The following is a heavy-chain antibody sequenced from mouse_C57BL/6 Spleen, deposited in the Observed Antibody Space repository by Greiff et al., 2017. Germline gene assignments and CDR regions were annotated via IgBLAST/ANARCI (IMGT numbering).Heavy chain of an antibody. CDR2: FYPGSGSI. J-gene: IGHJ3*01. D-gene: IGHD2-3*01. CDR3: ASHEDDAWFAY. Sequence: QVQLKQSGAELVKPGASVKLSCKASGYTFTEYTIHWVKQRSGQGLEWIGWFYPGSGSIKYNEKFKDKATLTADKSSSNLYMYLSRLTSEDSAVYFCASHEDDAWFAYWGQGTLVTVSA. CDR1: GYTFTEYT. V-gene: IGHV1-62-2*01.